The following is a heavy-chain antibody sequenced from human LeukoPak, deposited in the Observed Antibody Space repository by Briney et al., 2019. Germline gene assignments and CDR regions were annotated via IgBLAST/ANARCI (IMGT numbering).Heavy chain of an antibody. CDR1: GGSTSSSSYF. D-gene: IGHD3-3*01. J-gene: IGHJ4*02. Sequence: SETLSLTCTVSGGSTSSSSYFWGWIRQPPGKGLGWIGSIYYSGNTYYNPSLKSRVTISVDTSKNQFSLKLSSVTAADTAVYYCASLSIFGVVIPQGYWGQGTLVTVSS. V-gene: IGHV4-39*01. CDR3: ASLSIFGVVIPQGY. CDR2: IYYSGNT.